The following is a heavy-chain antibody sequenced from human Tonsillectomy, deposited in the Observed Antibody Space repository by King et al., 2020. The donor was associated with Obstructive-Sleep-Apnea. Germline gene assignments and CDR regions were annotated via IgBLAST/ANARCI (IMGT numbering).Heavy chain of an antibody. D-gene: IGHD5-18*01. CDR2: IYNSGST. CDR1: GVSISSSSYY. V-gene: IGHV4-39*07. CDR3: ARGGNYGYSANWFDP. J-gene: IGHJ5*02. Sequence: QLQESGPGLVKPSETLSLTCIVSGVSISSSSYYWGWIRQPPGKGLEWIGSIYNSGSTDYNPPLKSRVSISVDTAKNQFSLKLSSLTAADTAVYYCARGGNYGYSANWFDPWGQGTLVTVSS.